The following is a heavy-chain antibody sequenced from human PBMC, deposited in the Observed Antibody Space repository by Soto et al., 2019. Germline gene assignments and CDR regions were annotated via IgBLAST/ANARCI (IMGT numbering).Heavy chain of an antibody. CDR2: IIPILGIA. J-gene: IGHJ4*02. D-gene: IGHD1-1*01. CDR1: GGTFSSYT. V-gene: IGHV1-69*02. Sequence: ASVKVSCKASGGTFSSYTISWVRQAPGQGLEWMGRIIPILGIANYAQKFQGRVTITADKSTSTAYMELSSLRSEDTAVYYCARSINWNDAETFDYWGQGTLVTVSS. CDR3: ARSINWNDAETFDY.